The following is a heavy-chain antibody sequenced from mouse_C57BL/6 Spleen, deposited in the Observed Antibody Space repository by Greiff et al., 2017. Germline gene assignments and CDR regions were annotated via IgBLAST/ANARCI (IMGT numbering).Heavy chain of an antibody. CDR1: GYSITSGYY. CDR2: ISYDGSN. D-gene: IGHD1-1*01. Sequence: EVKLVESGPGLVKPSQSLSLTCSVTGYSITSGYYWNWIRQLPGNKLEWMGYISYDGSNNYNPSLKNRISITRDTSKNQFFLKLNSVTTEDTATYYCARGEGRNWFAYWGQGTLVTVSA. V-gene: IGHV3-6*01. J-gene: IGHJ3*01. CDR3: ARGEGRNWFAY.